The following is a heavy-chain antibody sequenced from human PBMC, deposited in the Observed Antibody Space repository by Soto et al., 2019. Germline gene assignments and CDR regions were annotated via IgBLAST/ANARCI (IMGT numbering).Heavy chain of an antibody. Sequence: SETLSLTCTVSGGSISSSSYYWGWIRQPPGKGLEWIGSIYYSGSTYYNPSLKSRVTISVDTSKNQFSLKLSSVTAADTAVYYCARVLXHCGGDCYEYYYYGMDVWGQGTTVTVSS. CDR2: IYYSGST. V-gene: IGHV4-39*01. CDR1: GGSISSSSYY. D-gene: IGHD2-21*02. J-gene: IGHJ6*02. CDR3: ARVLXHCGGDCYEYYYYGMDV.